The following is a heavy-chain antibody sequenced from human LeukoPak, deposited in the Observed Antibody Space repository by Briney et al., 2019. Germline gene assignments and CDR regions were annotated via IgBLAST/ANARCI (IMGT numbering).Heavy chain of an antibody. CDR1: GGSISGYY. J-gene: IGHJ6*02. Sequence: SETLSLTCTVSGGSISGYYWSWIRQPPGKGLEWIGYMYYSGSTNYNPSLKSRVTISVDMSQSQFSLKLSSVTAADTAVYYCARSGSGSGSYYNSAYYYYGMDVWGQGTTVTVSS. CDR2: MYYSGST. V-gene: IGHV4-59*01. CDR3: ARSGSGSGSYYNSAYYYYGMDV. D-gene: IGHD3-10*01.